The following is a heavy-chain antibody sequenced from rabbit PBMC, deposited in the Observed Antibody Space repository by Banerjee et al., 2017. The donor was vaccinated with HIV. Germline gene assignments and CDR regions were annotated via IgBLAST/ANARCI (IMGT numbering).Heavy chain of an antibody. CDR2: IYTGDGST. J-gene: IGHJ4*01. Sequence: QEQLEESGGDLVKPEGPLTLTCTASGFSFSSNYWVCWVRQAPGKGLEWIGCIYTGDGSTYYASWAKGRFTISKASSTTVTLQMTSLTAADTATYFCARGGGYTGYPFNLWGQGTLVTVS. D-gene: IGHD7-1*01. V-gene: IGHV1S45*01. CDR1: GFSFSSNYW. CDR3: ARGGGYTGYPFNL.